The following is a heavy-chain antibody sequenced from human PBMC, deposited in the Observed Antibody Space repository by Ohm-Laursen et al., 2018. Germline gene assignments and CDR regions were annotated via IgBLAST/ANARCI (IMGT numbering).Heavy chain of an antibody. V-gene: IGHV4-4*07. CDR3: ARHPSNPGAFDI. CDR2: IYTSGST. D-gene: IGHD1-14*01. J-gene: IGHJ3*02. Sequence: GTLSLTCTVPGGSISRYYWSWIRQPAGQGLEWIGRIYTSGSTNYNPSLKSLVTMSVDTSKNLFSLKFNSVTAADTALYYCARHPSNPGAFDIWGQGTMVTVSS. CDR1: GGSISRYY.